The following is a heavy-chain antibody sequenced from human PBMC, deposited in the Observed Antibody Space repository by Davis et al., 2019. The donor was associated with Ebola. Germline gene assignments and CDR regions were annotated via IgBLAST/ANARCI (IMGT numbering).Heavy chain of an antibody. CDR2: ISAYTGNT. CDR1: GYTFTSYG. CDR3: ARDTGWSIVGAQAGYYYYGMDV. D-gene: IGHD1-26*01. Sequence: AASVTVSCKASGYTFTSYGISWVRQAPGQGLEWMGWISAYTGNTNYAQKLQGRVTMTTDTSTSTAYMELRSLRSDDTAVYYCARDTGWSIVGAQAGYYYYGMDVWGQGTTVTVSS. V-gene: IGHV1-18*01. J-gene: IGHJ6*02.